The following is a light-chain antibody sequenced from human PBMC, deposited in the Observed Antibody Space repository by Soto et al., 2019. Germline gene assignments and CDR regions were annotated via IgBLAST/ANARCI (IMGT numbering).Light chain of an antibody. Sequence: QSALTQPASVSGSPGQSITISCTGTSSDVGGYNYVSWYQQHPDKAPKLMIFEVNNRPSGVSNRFSGSKSGNTASLTISGLQAEDEADYYCSSYTSSSTRVFGGGTKLTVL. CDR1: SSDVGGYNY. V-gene: IGLV2-14*01. J-gene: IGLJ3*02. CDR2: EVN. CDR3: SSYTSSSTRV.